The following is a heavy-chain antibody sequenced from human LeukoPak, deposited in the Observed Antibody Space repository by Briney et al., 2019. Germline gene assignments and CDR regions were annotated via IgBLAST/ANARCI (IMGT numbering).Heavy chain of an antibody. J-gene: IGHJ4*02. D-gene: IGHD2-2*01. CDR2: ISGSGGST. CDR1: GFTFSSYA. CDR3: AKERAYCSSTSCSPFDY. V-gene: IGHV3-23*01. Sequence: GGSLRLSCAASGFTFSSYAMSWVRQAPGKGLEWVSAISGSGGSTYYADSVKGRFTISRDNSKNTLYLQMNSLRAEDTAVYYCAKERAYCSSTSCSPFDYWGQGTLVTVSS.